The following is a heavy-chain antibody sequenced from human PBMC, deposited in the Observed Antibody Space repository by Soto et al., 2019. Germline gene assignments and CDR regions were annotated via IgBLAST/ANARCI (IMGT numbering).Heavy chain of an antibody. Sequence: QVQLQESGPRLVRPSETLSLTCTVSGGSISSYRWSWIRQPAGKGLEWIGRLNTYGNTHYNPSLKSRVTVSVDTSRNQFFLTLRSVTAADSAVYHCGRESGETWDYEASWGQGTPVTVSS. D-gene: IGHD1-7*01. J-gene: IGHJ5*02. CDR1: GGSISSYR. V-gene: IGHV4-4*07. CDR2: LNTYGNT. CDR3: GRESGETWDYEAS.